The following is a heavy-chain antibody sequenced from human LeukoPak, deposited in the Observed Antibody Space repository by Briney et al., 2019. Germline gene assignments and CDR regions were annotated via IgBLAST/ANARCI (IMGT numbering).Heavy chain of an antibody. CDR1: GFTLSGYW. CDR2: IRQDGSEK. D-gene: IGHD6-19*01. Sequence: GGSLRLSCVGSGFTLSGYWMNWVRQAPGKGLEWVANIRQDGSEKYHVDSVKGRFTISRDNAKNSLYLQMNSLTADDTAVYYCAGQWPSPFDYWGQGTLVTVSS. CDR3: AGQWPSPFDY. V-gene: IGHV3-7*01. J-gene: IGHJ4*02.